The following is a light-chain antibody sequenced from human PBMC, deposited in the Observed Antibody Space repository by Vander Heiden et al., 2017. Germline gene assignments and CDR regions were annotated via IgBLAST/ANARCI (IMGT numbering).Light chain of an antibody. Sequence: AIRMTQSPSSFSASTGDRVTLTCRASQGISSHLAWYQQKPGKAPKLLIYGASTLQRGVPSRFSGSGSGTDFTVTISFLQSEDFATYYCQQYYSYPVTFGGGTKVEIK. CDR2: GAS. CDR3: QQYYSYPVT. V-gene: IGKV1-8*01. J-gene: IGKJ4*01. CDR1: QGISSH.